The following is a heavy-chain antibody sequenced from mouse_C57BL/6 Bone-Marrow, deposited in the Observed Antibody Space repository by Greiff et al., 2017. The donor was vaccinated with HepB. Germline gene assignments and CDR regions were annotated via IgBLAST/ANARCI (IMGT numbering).Heavy chain of an antibody. Sequence: DVMLVESGGGLVKPGGSLKLSCAASGFTFSDYGMHWVRQAPEKGLEWVAYISSGSSTIYYADTVKGRFTISRDNAKNTLFLQMTSLRSEDTAMYYCARRLTGTSGGFAYWGQGTLVTVSA. J-gene: IGHJ3*01. CDR2: ISSGSSTI. D-gene: IGHD4-1*01. CDR1: GFTFSDYG. V-gene: IGHV5-17*01. CDR3: ARRLTGTSGGFAY.